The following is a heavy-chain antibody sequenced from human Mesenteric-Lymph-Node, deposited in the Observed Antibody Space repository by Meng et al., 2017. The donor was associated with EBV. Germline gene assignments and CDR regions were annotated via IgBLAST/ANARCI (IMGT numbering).Heavy chain of an antibody. D-gene: IGHD1-26*01. Sequence: QVQLHESGPGLVKPSEXLSLTCTVSGGSVSSDTFYWGWIRQPPGKALEWIGYISYTGNSNYNPSLRSRVTISVDTSKNQFSLKLSSVTAADTAVYYCARDVTSGSSIDWGPGTMVTVAA. CDR2: ISYTGNS. J-gene: IGHJ4*02. V-gene: IGHV4-61*01. CDR3: ARDVTSGSSID. CDR1: GGSVSSDTFY.